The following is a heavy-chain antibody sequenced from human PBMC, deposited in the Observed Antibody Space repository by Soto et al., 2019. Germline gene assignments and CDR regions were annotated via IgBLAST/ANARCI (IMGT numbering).Heavy chain of an antibody. J-gene: IGHJ4*02. Sequence: QVQLVESGEGLVKPGGSLRLSCAASGFTFSDYYMSWIRQAPGKGLEWVSYISTVGSTTYYPDSVKGRFTISRDNAKNSLYLQMNSLRAEDTAVYYCATWNYYGSGRPSDFWGQGTLVTVSS. CDR3: ATWNYYGSGRPSDF. D-gene: IGHD3-10*01. V-gene: IGHV3-11*01. CDR1: GFTFSDYY. CDR2: ISTVGSTT.